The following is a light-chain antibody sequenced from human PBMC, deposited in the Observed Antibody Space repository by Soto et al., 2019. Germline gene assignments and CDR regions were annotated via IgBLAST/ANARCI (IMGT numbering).Light chain of an antibody. CDR1: SSDTAGYNY. CDR3: SSYTTSNTPLYA. Sequence: QSVLTQPASVSGSPGQSITISCTGTSSDTAGYNYVSWYQQHPGKAPKLMIYEVSNRPSGVSNRLSGSQSGNTASLTISGLQAEDEANYYCSSYTTSNTPLYAFGTGTKVTVL. V-gene: IGLV2-14*01. CDR2: EVS. J-gene: IGLJ1*01.